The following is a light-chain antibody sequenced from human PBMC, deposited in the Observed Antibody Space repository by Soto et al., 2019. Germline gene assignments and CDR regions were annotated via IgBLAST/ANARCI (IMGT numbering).Light chain of an antibody. Sequence: DLQLGKCLSRLGGSVGDRVTITYRASQTISSWLAWYQQKPGKAPKLLIYKASTLKSGATSRFSGSGSGTEATLNISSLQPDDFATYSCQHYNSYSEAFGQGTK. V-gene: IGKV1-5*03. CDR1: QTISSW. CDR3: QHYNSYSEA. CDR2: KAS. J-gene: IGKJ1*01.